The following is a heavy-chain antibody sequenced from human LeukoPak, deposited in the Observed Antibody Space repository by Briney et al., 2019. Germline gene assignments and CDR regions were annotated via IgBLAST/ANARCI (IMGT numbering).Heavy chain of an antibody. CDR3: AREITIFGVVTANYGMDV. Sequence: SVKVSCKASGGTFSSYAISWVRQAPGQGLEWMGRIIPILGIANYAQKFQGRVTITADKSTSTAYMELSSLRSEDTAVYYCAREITIFGVVTANYGMDVWGQGTTVTVSS. V-gene: IGHV1-69*04. J-gene: IGHJ6*02. D-gene: IGHD3-3*01. CDR2: IIPILGIA. CDR1: GGTFSSYA.